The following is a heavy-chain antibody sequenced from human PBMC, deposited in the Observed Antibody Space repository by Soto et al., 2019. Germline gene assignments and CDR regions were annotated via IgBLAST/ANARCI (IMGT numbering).Heavy chain of an antibody. V-gene: IGHV3-74*01. J-gene: IGHJ4*02. CDR1: GFTFSNYW. CDR2: INSDGSSA. CDR3: ARDTLEPLYYFDY. Sequence: PGGSLRLSCAASGFTFSNYWMHWVRQAPGKGLVWVSRINSDGSSASYADSVKGRFTISRDNAKNTLYLQMNSLRAEDTAVYYCARDTLEPLYYFDYWGQGTLVTVSS. D-gene: IGHD1-1*01.